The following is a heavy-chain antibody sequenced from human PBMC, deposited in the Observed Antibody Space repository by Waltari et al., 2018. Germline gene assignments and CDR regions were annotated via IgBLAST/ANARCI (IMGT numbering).Heavy chain of an antibody. J-gene: IGHJ6*03. CDR2: IIPIFGTA. CDR1: GGTFSSYA. Sequence: QVQLVQSGAEVKKPGSSVKVSCKASGGTFSSYAISWVRQAPGQGLEWMGGIIPIFGTANDAQKFQGRITMTADESTSTAYMELRSLRSKDTAVYYCARSGGSIAVAGKSYYYYYMDVWGKGTTVTVSS. CDR3: ARSGGSIAVAGKSYYYYYMDV. V-gene: IGHV1-69*01. D-gene: IGHD6-19*01.